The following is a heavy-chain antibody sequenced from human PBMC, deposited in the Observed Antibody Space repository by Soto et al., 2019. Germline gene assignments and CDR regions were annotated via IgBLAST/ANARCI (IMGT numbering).Heavy chain of an antibody. V-gene: IGHV1-8*01. CDR3: ARRIPDGKCDS. D-gene: IGHD1-1*01. CDR2: MNPKSGHT. Sequence: SVKVARKASGYSLSDDSINWVRQAPGQGLEWMGWMNPKSGHTAHAQKIQGRVTLTRDTSINTVYMELSSLTSGDTAVHFCARRIPDGKCDSWGQGIQVTASS. J-gene: IGHJ4*02. CDR1: GYSLSDDS.